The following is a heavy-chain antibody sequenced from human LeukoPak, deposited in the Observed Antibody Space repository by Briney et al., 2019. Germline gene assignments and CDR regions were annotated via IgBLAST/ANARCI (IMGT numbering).Heavy chain of an antibody. CDR1: GFTFSSYG. CDR2: IWYDGSSK. Sequence: GGSLRLSCAASGFTFSSYGMHWVRQAPGKGLEWVALIWYDGSSKHYADSVRGRFTISRDNSKNTLYLQMNSLRAEDTAVYYCARVTEAPYYFDYWGQGTLVTVSS. J-gene: IGHJ4*02. V-gene: IGHV3-33*01. CDR3: ARVTEAPYYFDY.